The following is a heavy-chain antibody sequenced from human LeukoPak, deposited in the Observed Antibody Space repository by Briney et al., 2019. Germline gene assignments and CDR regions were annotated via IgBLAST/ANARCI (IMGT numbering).Heavy chain of an antibody. CDR2: INHSGST. CDR1: GGSFSGYY. Sequence: PSETLSLTCAVYGGSFSGYYWSWIRQPPGKGLEWIGEINHSGSTNYNPSLKSRVTISVDTSKNQFSLKLSSVTAADTAVYYCASLRRDGRGGDAFDIWGQGTMVTVSS. J-gene: IGHJ3*02. CDR3: ASLRRDGRGGDAFDI. V-gene: IGHV4-34*01. D-gene: IGHD5-24*01.